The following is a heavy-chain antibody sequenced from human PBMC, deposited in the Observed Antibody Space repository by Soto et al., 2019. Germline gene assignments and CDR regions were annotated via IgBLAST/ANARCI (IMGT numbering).Heavy chain of an antibody. V-gene: IGHV1-2*02. CDR3: ARMQQFSYYYGMDV. D-gene: IGHD6-13*01. CDR1: GYTFTGYY. Sequence: ASVKVSCKASGYTFTGYYMHWVRQAPGQGLEWMGWINPNSGGTNYAQKFQGRVTMTRDTSISTAYMELSRLRSDDTAVYYCARMQQFSYYYGMDVWGQGTTVTAP. J-gene: IGHJ6*02. CDR2: INPNSGGT.